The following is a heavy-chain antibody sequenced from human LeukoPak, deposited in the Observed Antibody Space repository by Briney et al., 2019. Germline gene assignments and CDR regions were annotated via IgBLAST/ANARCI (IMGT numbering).Heavy chain of an antibody. CDR2: IYYSGST. J-gene: IGHJ4*02. CDR1: GGSISSSSYY. V-gene: IGHV4-39*01. D-gene: IGHD5-18*01. CDR3: ARPSRTSGYSYAIDY. Sequence: SETLSLTCTVSGGSISSSSYYWGWIRQPPGKGLEWIGSIYYSGSTYYNASLKSRITIAVDTSKSQFSLKLSSVTAADTAVYYCARPSRTSGYSYAIDYWGQGTLVTVSS.